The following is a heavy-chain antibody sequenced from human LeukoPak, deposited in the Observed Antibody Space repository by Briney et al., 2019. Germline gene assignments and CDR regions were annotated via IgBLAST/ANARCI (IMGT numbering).Heavy chain of an antibody. CDR3: TADGSAMVATEGDSFYYVDV. Sequence: GGSLRLSCAASGFTVSSNYMSWVRQAPGKGLEWVSVIYSGGSTYYADSVKGRFTISRDNSKNTLYLQMNSLRAEDTAVYYCTADGSAMVATEGDSFYYVDVWGKGTTVTVSS. CDR1: GFTVSSNY. CDR2: IYSGGST. J-gene: IGHJ6*03. D-gene: IGHD4/OR15-4a*01. V-gene: IGHV3-53*01.